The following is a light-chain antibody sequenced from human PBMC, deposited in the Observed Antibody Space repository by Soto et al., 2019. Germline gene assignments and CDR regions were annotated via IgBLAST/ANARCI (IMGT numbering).Light chain of an antibody. CDR3: QPYYSTPPT. V-gene: IGKV4-1*01. Sequence: DIVMTQSPDSLAVSLGERATINCKSSQSVLYSSNNRNYLAWYQQKPGQPPKLLIYWASTRESGVTDRFSSSGSETDFTLTISSLQAEDVAVYYCQPYYSTPPTFGQGTKVEIK. CDR1: QSVLYSSNNRNY. CDR2: WAS. J-gene: IGKJ1*01.